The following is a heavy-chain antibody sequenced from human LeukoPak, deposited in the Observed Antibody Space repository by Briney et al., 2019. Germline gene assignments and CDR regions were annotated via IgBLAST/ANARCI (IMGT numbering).Heavy chain of an antibody. Sequence: KISCKGSGYSFTSYWIGWVRQAPGQGLEWMGRIIPILGIADYAQKFQGRVTITADKSTSTAYMELSSLRSEDTAVYYCARGEIDWGQGTLVTVSS. CDR2: IIPILGIA. V-gene: IGHV1-69*04. CDR3: ARGEID. CDR1: GYSFTSYW. J-gene: IGHJ4*02.